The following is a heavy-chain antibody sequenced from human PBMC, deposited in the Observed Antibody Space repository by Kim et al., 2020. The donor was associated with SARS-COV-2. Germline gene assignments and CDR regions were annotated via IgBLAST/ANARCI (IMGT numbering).Heavy chain of an antibody. V-gene: IGHV4-59*01. CDR3: ARASGYSYGYSGWFDP. J-gene: IGHJ5*02. D-gene: IGHD5-18*01. Sequence: SLKSRVTISVDTSKNQFSLKLSSVTAADTAVYDCARASGYSYGYSGWFDPWGQGTLVTVSS.